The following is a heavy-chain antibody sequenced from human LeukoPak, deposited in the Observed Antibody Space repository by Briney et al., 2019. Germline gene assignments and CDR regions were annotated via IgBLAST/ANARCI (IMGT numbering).Heavy chain of an antibody. V-gene: IGHV4-31*03. CDR3: ARGRPYDFWSGPNWFDP. CDR1: GGSISSGGYY. Sequence: SETLSLTCTVSGGSISSGGYYWSWIRQHPGKGLEWIGYIYYSGSTYYNPSLKSRVTISVDTSKNQFCLKLSSVTDADTAVYYCARGRPYDFWSGPNWFDPWGQGTLVTVSS. CDR2: IYYSGST. D-gene: IGHD3-3*01. J-gene: IGHJ5*02.